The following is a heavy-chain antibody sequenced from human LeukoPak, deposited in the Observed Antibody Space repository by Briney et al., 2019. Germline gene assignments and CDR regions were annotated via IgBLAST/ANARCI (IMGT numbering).Heavy chain of an antibody. CDR1: GFTFSSYG. Sequence: GGSLRLSCAASGFTFSSYGLSWVRQAPGKGLEWVSVIYSGGSTYYADSVKGRFTISRDNSKNTLYLQMNSLRAEDTAVYYCARDHAYWGQGTLVTVSS. CDR3: ARDHAY. CDR2: IYSGGST. V-gene: IGHV3-66*01. J-gene: IGHJ4*02.